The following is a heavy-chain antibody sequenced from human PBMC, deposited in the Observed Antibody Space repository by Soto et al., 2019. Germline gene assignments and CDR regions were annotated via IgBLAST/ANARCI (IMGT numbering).Heavy chain of an antibody. D-gene: IGHD3-3*01. CDR1: GFTLSSYW. V-gene: IGHV3-7*01. CDR2: IKQGGSEI. CDR3: ARYSVEWLLTFYYYGEDV. Sequence: GGSLRLSCAASGFTLSSYWMTWVRQAPGKGLEWVANIKQGGSEIYYADSVRGRFTISRDNAKNSLYLQMNSLRGEDTAVYYCARYSVEWLLTFYYYGEDVWGQGTTVTVSS. J-gene: IGHJ6*02.